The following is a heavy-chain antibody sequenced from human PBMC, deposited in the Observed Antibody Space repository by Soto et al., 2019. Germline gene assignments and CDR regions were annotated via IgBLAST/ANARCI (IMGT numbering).Heavy chain of an antibody. V-gene: IGHV1-69*01. CDR3: ARGVIAVAGYYYYGMDV. D-gene: IGHD6-19*01. CDR2: IIPIFGTA. CDR1: GGTFSSYA. J-gene: IGHJ6*02. Sequence: QVQLVQSGAEVKKPGSSVKVSCKASGGTFSSYAISWVRQAPGQGLEWMGGIIPIFGTANYAQKFQGRVTITADESTSTDYMELSSLRSEDTAVYYCARGVIAVAGYYYYGMDVWGQGTTVTVSS.